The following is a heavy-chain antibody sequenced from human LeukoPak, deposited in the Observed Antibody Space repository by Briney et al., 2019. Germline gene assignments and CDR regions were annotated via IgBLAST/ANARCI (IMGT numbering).Heavy chain of an antibody. V-gene: IGHV4-59*01. Sequence: PWETLTLTCTVSGGSISSYYWSWIRQPPGKGLEWIGYIYYSGSTNYNPSLKSRVTVSVDTSKNQFSLKLSCVTAADTAVYYCARKMSVVTARYYYYYGMDVWGPGTPVTVSS. CDR2: IYYSGST. CDR1: GGSISSYY. CDR3: ARKMSVVTARYYYYYGMDV. D-gene: IGHD2-21*02. J-gene: IGHJ6*02.